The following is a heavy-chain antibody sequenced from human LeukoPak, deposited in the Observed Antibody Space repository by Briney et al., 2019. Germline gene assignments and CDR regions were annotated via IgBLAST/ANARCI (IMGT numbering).Heavy chain of an antibody. CDR1: GVSISSSSYY. J-gene: IGHJ4*02. CDR2: IYYSGST. D-gene: IGHD3-9*01. Sequence: TASETLSLTCTVSGVSISSSSYYWGWIRQPPGKGLEWIGSIYYSGSTYYNPSLKSRVTISVDTSKNQFSLKLSSVTAADTAVYYCATLQGYFDWLFPRATHFDYWGQGTLVTVSS. V-gene: IGHV4-39*07. CDR3: ATLQGYFDWLFPRATHFDY.